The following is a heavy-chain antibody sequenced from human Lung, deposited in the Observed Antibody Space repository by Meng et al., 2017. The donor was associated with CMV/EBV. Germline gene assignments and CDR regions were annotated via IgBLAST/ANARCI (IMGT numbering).Heavy chain of an antibody. D-gene: IGHD5-12*01. Sequence: SXRLXXKGSGYRFTNYWIGWVRQMPGKGLEWIGIIYPGDFDARYSPSFQGQGNISADKSITTAYLQWNSLRASDTGTYYCARAYNGYGYFDYWGQGTMVTVSS. CDR1: GYRFTNYW. CDR3: ARAYNGYGYFDY. J-gene: IGHJ4*02. V-gene: IGHV5-51*01. CDR2: IYPGDFDA.